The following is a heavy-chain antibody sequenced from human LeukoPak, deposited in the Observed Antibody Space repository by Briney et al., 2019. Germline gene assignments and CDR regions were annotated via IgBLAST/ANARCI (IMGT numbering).Heavy chain of an antibody. J-gene: IGHJ3*02. CDR3: ARFLYGGNSDAFDI. V-gene: IGHV1-8*03. CDR2: MNPNSGNT. D-gene: IGHD4-23*01. CDR1: GYTFTSYD. Sequence: ASVKVSCKASGYTFTSYDINWVRQATGQGLEWMGWMNPNSGNTGYAQKFQGRVTITRNTSISTAYMELSSLRSEDTAVYYCARFLYGGNSDAFDIWGQGTMVTVSS.